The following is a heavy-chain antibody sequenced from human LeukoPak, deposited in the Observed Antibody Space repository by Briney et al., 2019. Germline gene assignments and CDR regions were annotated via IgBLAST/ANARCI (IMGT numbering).Heavy chain of an antibody. V-gene: IGHV4-61*01. CDR2: ISYSGST. Sequence: SETLSLTCNVSGYTFTSGSYYWIWIRQPPGKGLEWIGYISYSGSTNYNPSLKTRVTISVDSSKNQFSLKLNSVAAADTAMYYFARDQGPKPLAYWGQGTLVTVSS. J-gene: IGHJ4*02. CDR1: GYTFTSGSYY. CDR3: ARDQGPKPLAY.